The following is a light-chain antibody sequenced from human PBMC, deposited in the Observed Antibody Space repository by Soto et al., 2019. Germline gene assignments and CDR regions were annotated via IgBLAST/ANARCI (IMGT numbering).Light chain of an antibody. CDR2: DAS. Sequence: EIVLTRSPATLSLSPGERATLSCRASQSVSSYLAWYQQKPGQAPRLLIYDASNRATGIPARFSGSGSETDFTLTISSLEPEDFAVYYCQQRYSWPPITFGQGTRLEIK. V-gene: IGKV3-11*01. CDR1: QSVSSY. J-gene: IGKJ5*01. CDR3: QQRYSWPPIT.